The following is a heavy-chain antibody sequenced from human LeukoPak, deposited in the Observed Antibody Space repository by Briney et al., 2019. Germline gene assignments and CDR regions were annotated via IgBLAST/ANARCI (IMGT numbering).Heavy chain of an antibody. CDR2: ISYDGSNK. J-gene: IGHJ3*02. Sequence: PGRSLRLSCAASGFTFSSYAMHWVRQAPGKGLEWVAVISYDGSNKYYADSVKGRFTISRDNSKNTLYLQMNSLRAEDTAVYYCARDPLNGALDIWGQGTLVTVSS. CDR1: GFTFSSYA. V-gene: IGHV3-30*01. CDR3: ARDPLNGALDI.